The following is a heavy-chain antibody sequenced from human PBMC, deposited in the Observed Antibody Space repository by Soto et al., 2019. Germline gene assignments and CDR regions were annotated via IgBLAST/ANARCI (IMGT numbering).Heavy chain of an antibody. D-gene: IGHD3-16*01. Sequence: QVQLVESGGGVVQPGTSLRLSCVGSGFTFRSYVIHWVRQAPGKGLEWVALTSYDGSNKYYDDSVKGRFSISRDNSRNPVDLQMDSLSLDDTALYYCARWGTTGGLDVWGQGTLVSVSS. J-gene: IGHJ4*02. CDR3: ARWGTTGGLDV. V-gene: IGHV3-30*19. CDR2: TSYDGSNK. CDR1: GFTFRSYV.